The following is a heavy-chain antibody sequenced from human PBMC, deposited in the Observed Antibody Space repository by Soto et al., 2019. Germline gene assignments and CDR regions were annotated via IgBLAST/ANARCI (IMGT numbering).Heavy chain of an antibody. Sequence: GGSLRLSCAASGFTFSSYGMHWVRQAPGKGLEWVAVISYDGSNKYYADSVKGRFTISRDNSKNTLYLQMNSLRAEDTAVYYCAKVRTRSSGWYYFDYWGQGTLVTVSS. J-gene: IGHJ4*02. D-gene: IGHD6-19*01. V-gene: IGHV3-30*18. CDR1: GFTFSSYG. CDR3: AKVRTRSSGWYYFDY. CDR2: ISYDGSNK.